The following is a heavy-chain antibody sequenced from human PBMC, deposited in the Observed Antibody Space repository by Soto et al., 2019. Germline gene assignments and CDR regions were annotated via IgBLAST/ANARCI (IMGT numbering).Heavy chain of an antibody. V-gene: IGHV4-4*02. CDR3: ARDRYCISTSCRNCFDP. Sequence: PSETLSLTCAVSGGSISSSNWWSWVRQPPGKGLEWIGEIYHSGSTNYNPSLKSRVTISVDKSKNQFSLKLSSVTAADTAVYYCARDRYCISTSCRNCFDPWGQGTLVTVSS. D-gene: IGHD2-2*01. J-gene: IGHJ5*02. CDR2: IYHSGST. CDR1: GGSISSSNW.